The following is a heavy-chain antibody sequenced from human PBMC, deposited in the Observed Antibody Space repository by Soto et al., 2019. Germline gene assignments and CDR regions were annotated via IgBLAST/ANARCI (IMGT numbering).Heavy chain of an antibody. CDR3: ARDPTPPYYDFWSGYYGRYYYYGMDV. J-gene: IGHJ6*02. CDR1: GYTFTSYG. D-gene: IGHD3-3*01. Sequence: QVQLVQSGAEVKKPGASVKVSCKASGYTFTSYGISWVRQAPGQGLEWMGWISAYNGNTNYAQKLQGRVTMTTDTSTSTAYMELRSLRSDDTAVYYCARDPTPPYYDFWSGYYGRYYYYGMDVWGQGTTVTVSS. V-gene: IGHV1-18*04. CDR2: ISAYNGNT.